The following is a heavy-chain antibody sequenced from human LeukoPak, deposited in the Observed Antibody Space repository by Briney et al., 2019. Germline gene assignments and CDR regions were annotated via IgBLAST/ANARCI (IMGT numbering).Heavy chain of an antibody. CDR2: IYPGDSDT. V-gene: IGHV5-51*01. J-gene: IGHJ4*02. CDR3: ARGGYCSSTGCLNSFDY. Sequence: GESLKISCKGSGYSFTSYWIGWVRQMPGKGLEWMGIIYPGDSDTRYSPSFQGQVTISADKSISTAYLQWSSLKASDTAMYYCARGGYCSSTGCLNSFDYGGQGPLVPVS. D-gene: IGHD2-2*01. CDR1: GYSFTSYW.